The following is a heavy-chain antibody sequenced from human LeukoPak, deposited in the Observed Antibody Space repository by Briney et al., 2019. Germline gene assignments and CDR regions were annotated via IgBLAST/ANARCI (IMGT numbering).Heavy chain of an antibody. Sequence: SETLSPTCTVSGGSISSSSYYWSWIRQPPGKGLEWIGYIYYSGSTYYNPSLKSRVTISVDTSKNQFSLKLSSVTAADTAVYYCARYLLRLGELSQGGYGMDVWGQGTTVTVSS. J-gene: IGHJ6*02. CDR2: IYYSGST. CDR3: ARYLLRLGELSQGGYGMDV. CDR1: GGSISSSSYY. D-gene: IGHD3-16*02. V-gene: IGHV4-30-4*01.